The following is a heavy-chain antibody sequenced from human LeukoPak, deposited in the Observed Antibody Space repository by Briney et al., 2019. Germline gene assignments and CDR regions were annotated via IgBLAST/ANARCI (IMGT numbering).Heavy chain of an antibody. V-gene: IGHV3-43*01. CDR1: GFTFDDYA. CDR2: ISWDGGST. D-gene: IGHD6-13*01. CDR3: AKFAGSIAAAGTPDDY. J-gene: IGHJ4*02. Sequence: GGSLRLSCAASGFTFDDYAMHWVRQAPRKGLEWVSLISWDGGSTYYADSVKGRFTVSRDNSKNSLYLQMNSLRTEDTALYYCAKFAGSIAAAGTPDDYWGQGTLVTVSS.